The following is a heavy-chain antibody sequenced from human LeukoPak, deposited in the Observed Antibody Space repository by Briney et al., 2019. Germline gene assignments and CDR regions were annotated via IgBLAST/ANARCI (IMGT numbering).Heavy chain of an antibody. V-gene: IGHV4-59*01. Sequence: SGTLSLTCTVSGGSISYYYWSWIRQSPGKGLEWIGYVYYSGTTNYNPSLKSRVTISVDTSKNQFSLQLRSVTAADTAVYYCAREDPQTRVPEGMDVWGQGTTVTVSS. CDR2: VYYSGTT. CDR3: AREDPQTRVPEGMDV. CDR1: GGSISYYY. J-gene: IGHJ6*02. D-gene: IGHD4/OR15-4a*01.